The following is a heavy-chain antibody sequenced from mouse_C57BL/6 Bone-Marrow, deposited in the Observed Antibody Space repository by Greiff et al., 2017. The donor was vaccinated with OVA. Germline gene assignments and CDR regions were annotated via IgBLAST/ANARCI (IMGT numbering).Heavy chain of an antibody. D-gene: IGHD2-12*01. CDR1: GFTFTDYY. CDR3: ALKSYYFDRAMDY. CDR2: IRNKANGYTT. J-gene: IGHJ4*01. Sequence: EVMLVESGGGLVQPGGSLSLSCAASGFTFTDYYMSWVRQPPGKALEWLGFIRNKANGYTTEYSAPVKGRFTISRDNSQSILYLQMNALRAEDSAPYTGALKSYYFDRAMDYWGQGTSVTVSS. V-gene: IGHV7-3*01.